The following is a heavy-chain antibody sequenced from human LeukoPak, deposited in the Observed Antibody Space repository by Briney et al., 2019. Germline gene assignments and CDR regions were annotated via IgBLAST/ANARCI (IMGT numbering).Heavy chain of an antibody. CDR1: GFIFTNYF. J-gene: IGHJ4*02. V-gene: IGHV3-7*01. D-gene: IGHD3-3*01. CDR3: ATDRGWRTSGYYLYYFEY. Sequence: GGSLRLSCAASGFIFTNYFMSWVRQAPGKGLEWVASIKHDGSEKYYVDSVRGRFTISRDNTMNSLYMQMSSLRAEDTAVYYCATDRGWRTSGYYLYYFEYWGQGTLVTYSS. CDR2: IKHDGSEK.